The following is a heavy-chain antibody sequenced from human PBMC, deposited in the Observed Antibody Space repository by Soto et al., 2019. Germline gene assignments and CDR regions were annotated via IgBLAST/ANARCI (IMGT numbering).Heavy chain of an antibody. D-gene: IGHD4-17*01. CDR1: GGSFSGYY. V-gene: IGHV4-34*01. CDR3: ARAQGAYGDYDIDY. Sequence: SETLSITCAVYGGSFSGYYWSWIRQPPGKGLEWIGEINHSGSTNYNPSLKSRVTISVDTSKNQFSLKLSSVTAADTAVYYCARAQGAYGDYDIDYWGQGTLVTVSS. J-gene: IGHJ4*02. CDR2: INHSGST.